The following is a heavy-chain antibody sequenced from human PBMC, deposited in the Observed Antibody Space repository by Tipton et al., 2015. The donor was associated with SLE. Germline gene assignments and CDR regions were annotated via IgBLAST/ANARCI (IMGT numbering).Heavy chain of an antibody. J-gene: IGHJ6*02. V-gene: IGHV3-30*04. CDR3: ASQLLLYYYGMDV. Sequence: SLRLSCAASGFTFSTYAMHWVRQAPGKGLDWVAVISYDGSNKYYADSAKGRFTISRDNSKNTLYLQMNSLRAEDTAVYYCASQLLLYYYGMDVWGQGTTVTVSS. CDR2: ISYDGSNK. D-gene: IGHD4-11*01. CDR1: GFTFSTYA.